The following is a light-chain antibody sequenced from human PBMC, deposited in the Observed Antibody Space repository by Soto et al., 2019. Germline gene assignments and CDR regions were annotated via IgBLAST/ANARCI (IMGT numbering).Light chain of an antibody. J-gene: IGLJ2*01. CDR3: SSFTSSSTVV. Sequence: QSVLTQPASVSGSRGQSITISCTGTSSDVGGYNYVSWYQQHPGKVPKLMIYDVSNRPSGVSNRFSGSKSGNTASLTISGLQAEDEAEYYGSSFTSSSTVVFGGGTQLTVL. CDR2: DVS. V-gene: IGLV2-14*01. CDR1: SSDVGGYNY.